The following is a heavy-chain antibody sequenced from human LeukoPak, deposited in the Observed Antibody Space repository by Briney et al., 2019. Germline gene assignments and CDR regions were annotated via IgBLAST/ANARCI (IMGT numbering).Heavy chain of an antibody. Sequence: GASVKVSCTASGFTLTGYYMHWVRQAPGQGLEWMGWINPNSGGTNYAQKFQGRVTMTRDTSVSTAYMELRRLRSDDTAVYYCARDRDYGSGIFDCWGQGTLVTVSS. CDR3: ARDRDYGSGIFDC. CDR2: INPNSGGT. J-gene: IGHJ4*02. D-gene: IGHD3-10*01. V-gene: IGHV1-2*02. CDR1: GFTLTGYY.